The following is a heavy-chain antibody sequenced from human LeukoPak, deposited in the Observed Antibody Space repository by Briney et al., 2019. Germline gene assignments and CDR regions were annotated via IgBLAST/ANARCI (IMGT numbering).Heavy chain of an antibody. CDR2: INHSGST. D-gene: IGHD3-22*01. J-gene: IGHJ4*02. Sequence: SETLSLTCAVYGGSFSGYYWSWIRQPPGKGLEWIGEINHSGSTNYNPSLKSRVTISIDTSKNQFSLKLSSVTAADTAVYYCASNSHYYDSSGFNYWGQGTLVTVSS. V-gene: IGHV4-34*01. CDR1: GGSFSGYY. CDR3: ASNSHYYDSSGFNY.